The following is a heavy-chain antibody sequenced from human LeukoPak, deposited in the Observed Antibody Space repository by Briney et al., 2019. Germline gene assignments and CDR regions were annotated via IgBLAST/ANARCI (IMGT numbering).Heavy chain of an antibody. CDR2: ISSSSSTI. CDR3: ARDGVGATVSY. CDR1: GFTFSSYS. V-gene: IGHV3-48*01. D-gene: IGHD1-26*01. Sequence: GGSLRLSCAASGFTFSSYSMNWVRQAPGKGLEWVSYISSSSSTIYYADSVKGRFTISRDNAKNSLYLQMNSLRAEDTAVYYCARDGVGATVSYWGQGTLVTVSS. J-gene: IGHJ4*02.